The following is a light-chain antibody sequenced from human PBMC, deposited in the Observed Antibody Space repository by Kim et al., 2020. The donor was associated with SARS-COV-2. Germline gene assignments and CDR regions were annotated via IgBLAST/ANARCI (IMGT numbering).Light chain of an antibody. CDR1: NIGSKN. CDR3: QVWDSSTAVV. Sequence: VALGQTATISCGRNNIGSKNVHWYQQKPGRAPVLVIYRNTNRPSGIPERFSGSNSENTATLTISRAQAGDEADYYCQVWDSSTAVVFGGGTQLTVL. J-gene: IGLJ2*01. V-gene: IGLV3-9*01. CDR2: RNT.